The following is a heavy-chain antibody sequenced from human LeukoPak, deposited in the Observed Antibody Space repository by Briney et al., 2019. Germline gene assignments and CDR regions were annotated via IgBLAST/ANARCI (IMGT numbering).Heavy chain of an antibody. CDR3: ATISRSVSSHFDY. Sequence: GGSLRLSCAASGFTFSTYWMHWVRQAPGKELVWVSRINGDGSTTDYADSVKGRFTISRDNAKNTLYLQMNSLRADDTSVYYCATISRSVSSHFDYWGQGTLVTVS. V-gene: IGHV3-74*01. CDR1: GFTFSTYW. D-gene: IGHD1-26*01. J-gene: IGHJ4*02. CDR2: INGDGSTT.